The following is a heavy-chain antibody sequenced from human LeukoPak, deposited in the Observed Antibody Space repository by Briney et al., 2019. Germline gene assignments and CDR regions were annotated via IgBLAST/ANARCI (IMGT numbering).Heavy chain of an antibody. J-gene: IGHJ4*02. CDR3: ARLYYDSSGYSYYFDY. D-gene: IGHD3-22*01. CDR2: IYYSGST. Sequence: SETLSLTCTVSGGSISSSSYYWGWVRQPPGKGLEWIGSIYYSGSTYYNPSLKSLVTISVDTSKNQFSLKLSSVTAADTAVYYCARLYYDSSGYSYYFDYWGQGTLVTVSS. CDR1: GGSISSSSYY. V-gene: IGHV4-39*01.